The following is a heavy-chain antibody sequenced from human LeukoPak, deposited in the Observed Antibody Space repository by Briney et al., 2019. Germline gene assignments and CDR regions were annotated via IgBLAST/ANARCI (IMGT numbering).Heavy chain of an antibody. CDR1: AGSIRSGDYY. V-gene: IGHV4-30-4*01. Sequence: SETLSLTCTVSAGSIRSGDYYWSWIRQPPRKDLEWIGYIHHNGNTYYNPSLKSRVTISVDTSKNQFSVKLSSVTAADTAVYYCVRESRIMTTVRYWFDPWGQGTLVTVSS. CDR3: VRESRIMTTVRYWFDP. D-gene: IGHD1-1*01. CDR2: IHHNGNT. J-gene: IGHJ5*02.